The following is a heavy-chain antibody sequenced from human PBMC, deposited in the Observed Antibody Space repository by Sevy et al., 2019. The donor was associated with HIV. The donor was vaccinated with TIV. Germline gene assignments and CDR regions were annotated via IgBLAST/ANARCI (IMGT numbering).Heavy chain of an antibody. D-gene: IGHD4-4*01. CDR3: ARRGADGYSNLFDY. CDR1: GGSFSGYY. J-gene: IGHJ4*02. CDR2: INHSGST. V-gene: IGHV4-34*01. Sequence: SETLSLTCAVYGGSFSGYYWSWIRQPPGKGLEWIGEINHSGSTNYNPSLKSRVTISVDTSKNQFSLKLSSVTAADTAVYYCARRGADGYSNLFDYWGQGTLVTVSS.